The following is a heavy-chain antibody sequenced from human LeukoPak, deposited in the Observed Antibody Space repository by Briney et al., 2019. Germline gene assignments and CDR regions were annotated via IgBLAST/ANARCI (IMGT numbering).Heavy chain of an antibody. CDR3: ARTRGVVPAANDAFDI. CDR1: GFTVSSNY. Sequence: PGGSLRLSCAASGFTVSSNYMSWARQAPGKGLEWVSVIYSGGSTYYADSVKGRFTISRDNSKNTLYLQMNSLRAEDTAVYYCARTRGVVPAANDAFDIWGQGTMVTVSS. V-gene: IGHV3-66*01. D-gene: IGHD2-2*01. J-gene: IGHJ3*02. CDR2: IYSGGST.